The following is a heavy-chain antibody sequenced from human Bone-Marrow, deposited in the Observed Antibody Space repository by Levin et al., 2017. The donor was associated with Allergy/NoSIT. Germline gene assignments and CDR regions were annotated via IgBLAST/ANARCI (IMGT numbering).Heavy chain of an antibody. CDR1: GYSFTSFG. D-gene: IGHD1-14*01. J-gene: IGHJ3*02. CDR2: IGAYNDNT. V-gene: IGHV1-18*01. CDR3: ARENGRAWEPVGVFDI. Sequence: VASVKVSCKASGYSFTSFGISWLRQAPGQGLEWMGWIGAYNDNTKYEQKFKDRVTMTIEKSTSTAYMELTSLRSDDTAMYYCARENGRAWEPVGVFDIWGQGTMVIVSS.